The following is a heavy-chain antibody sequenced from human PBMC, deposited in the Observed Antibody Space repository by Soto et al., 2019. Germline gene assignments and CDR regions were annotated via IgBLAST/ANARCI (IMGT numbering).Heavy chain of an antibody. Sequence: EVQLVESGGGLVQPGGSLTLSCAASGFTASSNYMSWVRQAPGKGLEWVSVIYSGGSTYYADSVKGRFTISRHNSKNTLYLQMNSLRAEDTAVYYCARGSSSWYAPFDYWGQGTLVTVSS. V-gene: IGHV3-53*04. D-gene: IGHD6-13*01. CDR1: GFTASSNY. CDR3: ARGSSSWYAPFDY. CDR2: IYSGGST. J-gene: IGHJ4*02.